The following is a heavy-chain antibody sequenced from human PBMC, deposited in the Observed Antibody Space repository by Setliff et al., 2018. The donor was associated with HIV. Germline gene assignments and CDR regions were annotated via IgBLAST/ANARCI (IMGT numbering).Heavy chain of an antibody. CDR3: ARFHSSGWYNGMDV. CDR1: GGSISSGSYY. V-gene: IGHV4-61*09. Sequence: PSETLSLTCNVSGGSISSGSYYWSWIRQPAGKGLEWIGHLFARGTSNYNPSLKSRVTISVDTSKNQFSLKLSRLRSDDTAVYYCARFHSSGWYNGMDVWGQGTTVTVSS. J-gene: IGHJ6*02. D-gene: IGHD6-19*01. CDR2: LFARGTS.